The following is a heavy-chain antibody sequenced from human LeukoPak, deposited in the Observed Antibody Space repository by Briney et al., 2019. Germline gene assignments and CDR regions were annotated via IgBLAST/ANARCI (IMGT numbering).Heavy chain of an antibody. V-gene: IGHV4-34*01. D-gene: IGHD4-11*01. CDR2: INHSGST. CDR1: GGSFSGYY. CDR3: ARDSPPRSYSNYVPMTFDY. Sequence: PSETLSLTCAVYGGSFSGYYWSWIRQPPGKGLEWIGEINHSGSTNYNPSLKSRVTISVDTSKNQFSLKLSSVTAADTAVYYCARDSPPRSYSNYVPMTFDYWGQGTLVTVSS. J-gene: IGHJ4*02.